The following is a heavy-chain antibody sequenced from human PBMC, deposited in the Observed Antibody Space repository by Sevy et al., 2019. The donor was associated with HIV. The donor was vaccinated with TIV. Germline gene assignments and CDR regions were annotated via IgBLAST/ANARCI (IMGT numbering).Heavy chain of an antibody. CDR1: GFTFSSYW. D-gene: IGHD3-22*01. J-gene: IGHJ6*03. Sequence: GGSLRLSCAASGFTFSSYWMSWVRQAPGKGLEWVANIKQDGSEKYYVDSVKGRFTISRDNAKNPLYLQMNSLRAEDTAVYYCARDSFHYYDSSGYYLSYYYYYMDVWGKGTTVTVSS. V-gene: IGHV3-7*03. CDR2: IKQDGSEK. CDR3: ARDSFHYYDSSGYYLSYYYYYMDV.